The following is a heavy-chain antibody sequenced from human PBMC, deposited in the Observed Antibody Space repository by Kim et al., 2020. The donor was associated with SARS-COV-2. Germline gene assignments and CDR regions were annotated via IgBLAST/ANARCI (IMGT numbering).Heavy chain of an antibody. D-gene: IGHD3-10*01. CDR3: ARGRTPMVRGVVDY. J-gene: IGHJ4*02. Sequence: PSLKSRVTITVDTSKNQFSLKRSSVTAADTAVYYCARGRTPMVRGVVDYWGQGTLVTVSS. V-gene: IGHV4-34*01.